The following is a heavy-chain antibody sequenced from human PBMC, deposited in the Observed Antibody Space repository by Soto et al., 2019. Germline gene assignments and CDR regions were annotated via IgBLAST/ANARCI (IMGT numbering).Heavy chain of an antibody. CDR3: ARGRKARRGSGANPFDC. CDR2: ISYDGSNK. V-gene: IGHV3-30-3*01. Sequence: QVQLVESGGGVVQPGRSLRLSCAASGFTFSSYAMHWVRQAPGKGLEWVAIISYDGSNKYYADSVKGRFTISRDNSKNALYLNMHSRRAEETPVYYCARGRKARRGSGANPFDCWGQGTLVT. CDR1: GFTFSSYA. D-gene: IGHD6-19*01. J-gene: IGHJ4*02.